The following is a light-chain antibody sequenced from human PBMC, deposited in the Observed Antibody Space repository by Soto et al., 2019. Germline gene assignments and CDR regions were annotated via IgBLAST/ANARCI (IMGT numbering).Light chain of an antibody. CDR2: ATS. CDR1: QGISSY. CDR3: QQISNYPIT. J-gene: IGKJ5*01. V-gene: IGKV1-9*01. Sequence: DIQLTQSPSFLSASVGDRVTVTCRASQGISSYLVWYQQKPGKAPKLLIHATSTLQSGVPSRFSGSGSGTDFTLTISSLQPEDFATYYCQQISNYPITFGQGTRLEI.